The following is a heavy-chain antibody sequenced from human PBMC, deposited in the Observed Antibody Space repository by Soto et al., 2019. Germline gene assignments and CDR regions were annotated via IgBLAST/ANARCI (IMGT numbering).Heavy chain of an antibody. Sequence: PSETLSLTCTVSGGSISSYYWSWIRQQPGKGLEWIGYIYYSGSTNYNPSLKSRVTISVDTSKNQFSLKLSSVTAADTAAYYCARLHYDILTGYWPWYFDYWGQGTLVTVSS. D-gene: IGHD3-9*01. J-gene: IGHJ4*02. CDR2: IYYSGST. CDR3: ARLHYDILTGYWPWYFDY. CDR1: GGSISSYY. V-gene: IGHV4-59*01.